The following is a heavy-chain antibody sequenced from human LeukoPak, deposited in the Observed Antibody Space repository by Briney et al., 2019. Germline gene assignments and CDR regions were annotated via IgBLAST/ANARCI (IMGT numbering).Heavy chain of an antibody. CDR3: MRFGESDY. J-gene: IGHJ4*02. D-gene: IGHD3-10*01. V-gene: IGHV3-7*01. CDR1: GFTFSSYW. Sequence: PGGSLRLSCAPCGFTFSSYWMSWVRQAPGKGLEWVANIKQDGSEKYYVDSVKGRFTISRDNAKNSLYLQMNSLRAEDTAVYHCMRFGESDYWGQGTLVTVSS. CDR2: IKQDGSEK.